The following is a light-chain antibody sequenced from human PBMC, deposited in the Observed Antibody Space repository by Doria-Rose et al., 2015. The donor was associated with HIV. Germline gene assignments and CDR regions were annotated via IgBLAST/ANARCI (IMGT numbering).Light chain of an antibody. V-gene: IGKV3-20*01. Sequence: EIVITQSPHTLSQTPGERAILSRRARQRFSSTDPAWYQQKPGQAPSLLIYDGSTRATGIPDRFSASGSGTDFTLTINRLEPEDFALYYCHQYGTSWTFGQGTKVEI. CDR3: HQYGTSWT. CDR1: QRFSSTD. J-gene: IGKJ1*01. CDR2: DGS.